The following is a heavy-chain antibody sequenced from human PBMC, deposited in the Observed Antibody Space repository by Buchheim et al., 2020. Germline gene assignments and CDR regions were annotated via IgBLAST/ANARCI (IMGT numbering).Heavy chain of an antibody. Sequence: QVQLQESGPGLVKPSQTLSLPCTVSGGPISSVDYYWSWIRQPPGKGLDCIGYIYYSGSTYYNPSLKSRVTIPIHTPKHQFSLKLSSVTAADTAVYYCARDSLSGGMDVWGQGTT. CDR3: ARDSLSGGMDV. J-gene: IGHJ6*02. D-gene: IGHD3-16*02. CDR1: GGPISSVDYY. V-gene: IGHV4-30-4*01. CDR2: IYYSGST.